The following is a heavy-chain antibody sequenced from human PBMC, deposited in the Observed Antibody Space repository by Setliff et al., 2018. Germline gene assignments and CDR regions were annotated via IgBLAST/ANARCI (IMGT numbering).Heavy chain of an antibody. CDR1: GITSKNAW. D-gene: IGHD4-4*01. Sequence: PGGSLRLSCSVSGITSKNAWMTWVRQAPGKGPEWVGRIKSSTEGATSDYGAPAKGRFTISRDDSKNMVFLQMNNLRTEDTGFYYCATGPRDSRNYLTWLNPGGQGTLVT. V-gene: IGHV3-15*01. CDR2: IKSSTEGATS. J-gene: IGHJ5*02. CDR3: ATGPRDSRNYLTWLNP.